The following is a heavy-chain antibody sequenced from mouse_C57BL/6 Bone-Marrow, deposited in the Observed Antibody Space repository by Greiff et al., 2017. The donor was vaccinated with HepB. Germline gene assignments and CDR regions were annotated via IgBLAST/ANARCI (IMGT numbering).Heavy chain of an antibody. J-gene: IGHJ4*01. CDR1: GYTFTSYW. CDR2: IYPGSGST. CDR3: ASSITTVVATYYYAMDY. V-gene: IGHV1-55*01. Sequence: QVQLQQPGAELVKPGASVKMSCKASGYTFTSYWITWVKQRPEQGLEWIGDIYPGSGSTNYNEKFKSKATLTVDTSSSTAYMQLSSLTSEDSAVYYCASSITTVVATYYYAMDYWGQGTSVTVSS. D-gene: IGHD1-1*01.